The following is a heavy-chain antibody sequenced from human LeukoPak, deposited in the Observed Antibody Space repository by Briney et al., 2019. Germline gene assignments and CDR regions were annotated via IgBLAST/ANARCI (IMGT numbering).Heavy chain of an antibody. Sequence: ASVKVSCKASGGTFSSYAISWVRQAPGQGLEWMGGIIPIFGTANYAQKFQGRVTITADESTSTAYMELSSLRSEDTAVYYCARPYYYDSSGYWYYFDYWGQGTLVTVSS. J-gene: IGHJ4*02. CDR3: ARPYYYDSSGYWYYFDY. CDR2: IIPIFGTA. CDR1: GGTFSSYA. V-gene: IGHV1-69*13. D-gene: IGHD3-22*01.